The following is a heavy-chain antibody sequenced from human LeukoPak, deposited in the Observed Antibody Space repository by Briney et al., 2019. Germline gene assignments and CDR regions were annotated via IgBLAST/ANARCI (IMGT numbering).Heavy chain of an antibody. CDR1: GFTFSDYD. J-gene: IGHJ4*02. CDR2: VSKDGGTK. D-gene: IGHD6-19*01. V-gene: IGHV3-30-3*01. CDR3: ARDLMWLVDY. Sequence: GGSLRLSCAASGFTFSDYDIHWARQAPGEGLEWLAYVSKDGGTKYYADSVKGRFTASRDNSRNTVYLEMNSLRPEDTALYYCARDLMWLVDYWGQGTLPTVSS.